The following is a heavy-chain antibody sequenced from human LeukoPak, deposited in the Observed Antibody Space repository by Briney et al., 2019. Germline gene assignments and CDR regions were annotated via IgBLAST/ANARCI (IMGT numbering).Heavy chain of an antibody. CDR2: INPNSGNT. Sequence: ASVKVSCKASGYTFTSYDINWVRQATGQGLEWMGWINPNSGNTGYAQKFQGRVTMTRNTSISTAYMELSSLRSEDTAVYYCATDSPYVPIAFDLWGQGTMVTVSS. CDR1: GYTFTSYD. CDR3: ATDSPYVPIAFDL. J-gene: IGHJ3*01. V-gene: IGHV1-8*01. D-gene: IGHD3-16*01.